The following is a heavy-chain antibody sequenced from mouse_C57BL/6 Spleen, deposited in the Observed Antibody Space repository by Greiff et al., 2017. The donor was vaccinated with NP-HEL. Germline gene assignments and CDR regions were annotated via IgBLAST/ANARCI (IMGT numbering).Heavy chain of an antibody. V-gene: IGHV5-17*01. CDR1: GFTFSDYG. Sequence: EVQRVESGGGLVKPGGSLKLSCAASGFTFSDYGMHWVRQAPEKGLEWVAYISSGSSTIYSADTVKGRFTISRDNAKNTLFLQMTSLRSEDTAMYYCARDDGYYEDAMYYWGQGTSVTVSS. D-gene: IGHD2-3*01. CDR2: ISSGSSTI. CDR3: ARDDGYYEDAMYY. J-gene: IGHJ4*01.